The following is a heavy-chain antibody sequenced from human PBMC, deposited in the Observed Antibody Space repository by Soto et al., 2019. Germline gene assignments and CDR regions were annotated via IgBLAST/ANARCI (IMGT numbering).Heavy chain of an antibody. J-gene: IGHJ4*02. V-gene: IGHV1-2*04. D-gene: IGHD6-6*01. Sequence: QVPLVQSGAEVKKPGASVKVSCKASGYTFTGYYMHWVRQAPGQGLEWMGGINPNSGGTNSAQKFKGWVTMTRDTSISTAYMELSRLRSDDTAVYYCARAFSSSPERPYFDYWGQGTLVTVSS. CDR3: ARAFSSSPERPYFDY. CDR2: INPNSGGT. CDR1: GYTFTGYY.